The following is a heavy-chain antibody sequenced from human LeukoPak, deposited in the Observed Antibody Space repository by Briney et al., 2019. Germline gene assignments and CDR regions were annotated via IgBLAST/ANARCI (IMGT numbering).Heavy chain of an antibody. CDR1: GGTFSSYA. CDR3: ARDADHRDGYNPFDY. CDR2: IIPIFGTA. V-gene: IGHV1-69*13. J-gene: IGHJ4*02. Sequence: GASVKVSCTASGGTFSSYAISWVRQAPGQGLEWMGGIIPIFGTANYAQKFQGRVTITADESTSTAYMELSSLRSEDTAVYYCARDADHRDGYNPFDYWGQGTLVTVSS. D-gene: IGHD5-24*01.